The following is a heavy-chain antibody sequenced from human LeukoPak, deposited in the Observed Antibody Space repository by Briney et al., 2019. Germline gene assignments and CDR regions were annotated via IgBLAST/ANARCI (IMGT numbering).Heavy chain of an antibody. D-gene: IGHD3-22*01. CDR2: IIPMFGTA. CDR1: GGTFNNSA. CDR3: ARDGRYDSSGYSFDY. J-gene: IGHJ4*02. V-gene: IGHV1-69*05. Sequence: ASVKVSCKASGGTFNNSAITWVRQAPGQGLEWMVGIIPMFGTANYAQKFHGTVTITTDESTSTVYMELSSLRSEDTAVYYCARDGRYDSSGYSFDYWGQGTLVTVSS.